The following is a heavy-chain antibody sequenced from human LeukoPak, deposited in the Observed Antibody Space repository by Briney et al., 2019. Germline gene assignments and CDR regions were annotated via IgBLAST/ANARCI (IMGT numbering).Heavy chain of an antibody. J-gene: IGHJ3*02. CDR3: AIVRTGDYLDAFDI. CDR1: GFTVSSNY. Sequence: GGSLRLSCAASGFTVSSNYMSWVRQTPGKGLEWVSVIYSAGNTYYADSVKGRFTISRDNSKNTLYLQMNSLTAEDTALYYCAIVRTGDYLDAFDIWGHGTMVFVSS. CDR2: IYSAGNT. D-gene: IGHD7-27*01. V-gene: IGHV3-53*01.